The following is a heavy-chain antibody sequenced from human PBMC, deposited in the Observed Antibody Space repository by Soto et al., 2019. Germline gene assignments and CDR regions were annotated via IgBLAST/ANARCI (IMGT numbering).Heavy chain of an antibody. CDR1: GFTFSSYA. D-gene: IGHD6-6*01. J-gene: IGHJ6*02. CDR2: ISYDGSNK. V-gene: IGHV3-30*09. Sequence: PGGSLRLSCAASGFTFSSYAMHWVRQAPGKGLEWVAVISYDGSNKYYADSVKGRFAISRDNSKNTLYLQMNSLRAEDTAVYYCARDFEYSSPSDYYYYGMDVWGQGTTVTVSS. CDR3: ARDFEYSSPSDYYYYGMDV.